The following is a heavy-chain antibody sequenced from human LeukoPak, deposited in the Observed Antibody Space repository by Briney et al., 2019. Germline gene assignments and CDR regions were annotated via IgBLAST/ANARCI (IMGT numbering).Heavy chain of an antibody. CDR2: ISYDGSNK. J-gene: IGHJ4*02. D-gene: IGHD2-2*01. Sequence: GRSLRLSCAASGFTFSSYAMHWVRQAPGKGLEWVAVISYDGSNKYYADSVKGRFTISRDNSKNTLYLQMNSLRAEDTAVYYCAREWGQYQLLLSYWGQGTLVTVSS. V-gene: IGHV3-30-3*01. CDR1: GFTFSSYA. CDR3: AREWGQYQLLLSY.